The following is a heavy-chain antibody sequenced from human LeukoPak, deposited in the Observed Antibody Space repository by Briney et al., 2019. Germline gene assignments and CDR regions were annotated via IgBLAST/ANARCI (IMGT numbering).Heavy chain of an antibody. CDR3: AKRDRTVTHAFDI. V-gene: IGHV3-23*01. J-gene: IGHJ3*02. CDR1: GFTFSSYA. Sequence: GGSLRLSCAASGFTFSSYAMSWVRQAPGKGLEWVSAISGSGGTTYYADSVKGRFTISRDNSENTLYLQMNSLRAEDTAVYYCAKRDRTVTHAFDIWGQGTMVTVSS. D-gene: IGHD4-17*01. CDR2: ISGSGGTT.